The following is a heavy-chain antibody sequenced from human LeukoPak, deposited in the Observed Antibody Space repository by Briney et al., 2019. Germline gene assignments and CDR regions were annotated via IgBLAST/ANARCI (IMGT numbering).Heavy chain of an antibody. CDR3: ARETPGKSIAARHLYYYYYYMDV. CDR1: GFTVSSNY. V-gene: IGHV3-53*01. J-gene: IGHJ6*03. D-gene: IGHD6-6*01. Sequence: PGGSLRLSCAASGFTVSSNYMSWVRQAPGKGLEWVSVIYSGGSTYYADSVKGRFTISRDNSKNTLYLQMNSLRAEDTAVYYCARETPGKSIAARHLYYYYYYMDVWGKGTTVTVSS. CDR2: IYSGGST.